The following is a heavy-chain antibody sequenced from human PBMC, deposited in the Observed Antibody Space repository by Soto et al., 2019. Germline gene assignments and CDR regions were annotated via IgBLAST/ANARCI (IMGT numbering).Heavy chain of an antibody. V-gene: IGHV3-21*01. CDR3: ARDLGYYVFLSVPAKDYGMDV. D-gene: IGHD3-3*01. Sequence: PGGSLRLSCAASGFTFSSYSMNWVRQAPEKGLEWVSSISSSSSYIYYADSVKGRFTISRDNAKNSPYLQMNSLRAEDTAVYYCARDLGYYVFLSVPAKDYGMDVRGQGTTVTVSS. CDR2: ISSSSSYI. CDR1: GFTFSSYS. J-gene: IGHJ6*02.